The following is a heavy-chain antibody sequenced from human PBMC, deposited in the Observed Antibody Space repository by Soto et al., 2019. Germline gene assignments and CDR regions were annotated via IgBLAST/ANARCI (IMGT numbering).Heavy chain of an antibody. V-gene: IGHV4-31*01. D-gene: IGHD1-26*01. J-gene: IGHJ4*02. Sequence: SETLSLTCTVSGGSINSGGYSWTWIRQPPGEGLEWIGHIFDSGTTYTNPSLRSQVAISLDTSKNHFSLTLSSVTAADTAVYYCARYGGTYYVYWGQGALVTVSS. CDR2: IFDSGTT. CDR1: GGSINSGGYS. CDR3: ARYGGTYYVY.